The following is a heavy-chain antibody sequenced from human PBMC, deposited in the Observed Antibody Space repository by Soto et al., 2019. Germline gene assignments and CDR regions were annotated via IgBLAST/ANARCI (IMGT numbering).Heavy chain of an antibody. Sequence: GGSLRLSCAASGFTFSTYPMTWVRQAPGKGLEWVSAIRDTGLNTYYADSVNGRFTISRDNSKNTVFLQMNSLRAEDTAVYYCAKENYASGSTAFDIWGQGTKVTVSS. CDR3: AKENYASGSTAFDI. D-gene: IGHD3-10*01. CDR1: GFTFSTYP. V-gene: IGHV3-23*01. J-gene: IGHJ3*02. CDR2: IRDTGLNT.